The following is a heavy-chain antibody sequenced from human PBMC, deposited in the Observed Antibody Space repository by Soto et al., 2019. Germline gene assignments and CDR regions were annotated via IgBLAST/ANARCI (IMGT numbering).Heavy chain of an antibody. J-gene: IGHJ6*01. V-gene: IGHV4-59*01. D-gene: IGHD2-2*02. CDR2: IYYSGIT. CDR3: ARYTSNYYYGMDG. Sequence: PSETLSLTCTVSGDSISSYYWSWLRQPPGKGLEWIGYIYYSGITNYNPSLKSRVTISVDTSKNQFSLKLSSVTAADTAVYYCARYTSNYYYGMDGCGQGTLVTVSS. CDR1: GDSISSYY.